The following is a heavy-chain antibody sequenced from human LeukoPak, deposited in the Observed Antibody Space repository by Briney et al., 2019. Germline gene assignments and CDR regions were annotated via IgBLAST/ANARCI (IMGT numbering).Heavy chain of an antibody. D-gene: IGHD6-13*01. CDR3: AREGIAAAGTGRNWFDP. J-gene: IGHJ5*02. CDR1: GYTFTNYG. Sequence: ASVKVSCKASGYTFTNYGISWVRQAPGQGLEWMGWISAYNGNTNYAQKLQGRVTITADESTSTAYMELSSLRSEDTAVYYCAREGIAAAGTGRNWFDPWGQGTLVTVSS. V-gene: IGHV1-18*01. CDR2: ISAYNGNT.